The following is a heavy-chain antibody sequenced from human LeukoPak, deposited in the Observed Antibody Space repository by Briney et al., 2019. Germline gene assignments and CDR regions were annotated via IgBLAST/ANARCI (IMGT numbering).Heavy chain of an antibody. V-gene: IGHV1-2*02. CDR2: INPNSGGT. D-gene: IGHD3-22*01. CDR3: ARRVVVTSPFDY. Sequence: ASVKVSCKASGYTFTGYYMHWVRQAPRQGLEWMGWINPNSGGTNYAQKFQGRVTMTRDTSISTAYMELSRLRSDDTAVYYCARRVVVTSPFDYWGQGTLVTVSS. J-gene: IGHJ4*02. CDR1: GYTFTGYY.